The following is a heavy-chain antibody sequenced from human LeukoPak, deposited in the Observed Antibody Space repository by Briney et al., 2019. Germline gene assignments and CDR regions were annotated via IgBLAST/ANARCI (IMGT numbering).Heavy chain of an antibody. D-gene: IGHD6-19*01. CDR2: INPSGDST. Sequence: GASVKVSCKASGYTFTSYYMHWVRQAPGQGLEWMGIINPSGDSTSYAQKFQGRVTMTRDTSTSTVYMELSSLRSEDTAVYYCAREIIAVAGTGTFDYWGQGTLVTVSS. J-gene: IGHJ4*02. CDR1: GYTFTSYY. V-gene: IGHV1-46*01. CDR3: AREIIAVAGTGTFDY.